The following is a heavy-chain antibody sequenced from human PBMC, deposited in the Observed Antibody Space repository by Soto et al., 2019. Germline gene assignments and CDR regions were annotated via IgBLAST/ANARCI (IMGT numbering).Heavy chain of an antibody. V-gene: IGHV3-11*01. D-gene: IGHD3-22*01. J-gene: IGHJ6*02. Sequence: QVQLVESGGGLVKPGGSLRLSCAASGFTFSDYYMSWIRQAPGKGLEWVSYISSSGSTIYYADSVKGRFTISRDNAKNSPYLQMHSLRAEDTAVYYCARLDGNSYDSSGYYYYYYGMDVWGQGTTVTVSS. CDR1: GFTFSDYY. CDR2: ISSSGSTI. CDR3: ARLDGNSYDSSGYYYYYYGMDV.